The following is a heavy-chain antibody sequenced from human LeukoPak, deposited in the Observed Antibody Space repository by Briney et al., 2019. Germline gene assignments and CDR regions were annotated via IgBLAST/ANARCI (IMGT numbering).Heavy chain of an antibody. CDR1: GASVSSCS. CDR3: ARDLGSAGLFDY. J-gene: IGHJ4*02. V-gene: IGHV4-59*02. Sequence: PSETLSLTCTVSGASVSSCSWSWIRQPPGKGLEWVGFIYHTGSTNYNPSLQSRVTISVDTSKKQFSLKLSSVTAADTAVYYCARDLGSAGLFDYWGQGTLATVSS. D-gene: IGHD6-13*01. CDR2: IYHTGST.